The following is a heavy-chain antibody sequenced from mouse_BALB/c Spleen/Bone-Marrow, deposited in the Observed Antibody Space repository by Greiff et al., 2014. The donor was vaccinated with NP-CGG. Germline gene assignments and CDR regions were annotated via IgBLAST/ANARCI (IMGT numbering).Heavy chain of an antibody. CDR1: GYTFTDYE. Sequence: SGAELVRPGASVTLSCEASGYTFTDYEMHWVKQTPVHGLEWIGTLDPETGGTAYNQKFKDMATLTADKSSTTAYMELRSLTSEDSAVYYCANWGYYAMDYWGQGISVTVSS. V-gene: IGHV1-15*01. CDR2: LDPETGGT. CDR3: ANWGYYAMDY. J-gene: IGHJ4*01. D-gene: IGHD4-1*01.